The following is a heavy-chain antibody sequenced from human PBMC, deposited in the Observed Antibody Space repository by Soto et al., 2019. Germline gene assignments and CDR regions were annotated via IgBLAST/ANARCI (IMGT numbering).Heavy chain of an antibody. J-gene: IGHJ4*02. V-gene: IGHV1-2*02. CDR3: ARYRWCSSTSCYARFDY. D-gene: IGHD2-2*01. Sequence: ASVKDSCKASGYTFTGYYMHWVRQAPGQGLEWMGWINPNSGGTNYAQKFQGRVTMTRDTSISTDYMELSRLRSDDTAVYYCARYRWCSSTSCYARFDYWGQGTLVTVSS. CDR1: GYTFTGYY. CDR2: INPNSGGT.